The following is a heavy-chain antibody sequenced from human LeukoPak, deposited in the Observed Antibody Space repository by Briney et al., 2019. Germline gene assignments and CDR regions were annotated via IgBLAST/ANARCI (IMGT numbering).Heavy chain of an antibody. CDR2: INPSGGST. Sequence: ASVKVSCKASGYTFTSYYMHWVRQAPGQGLEWMGIINPSGGSTSYAQKFQGRVTMTRDTSTSTVYMELSGLRSEDTAVYYCARDPGYGNYGGYYYGMDVWGQGTTVTVSS. V-gene: IGHV1-46*01. J-gene: IGHJ6*02. CDR3: ARDPGYGNYGGYYYGMDV. CDR1: GYTFTSYY. D-gene: IGHD4-11*01.